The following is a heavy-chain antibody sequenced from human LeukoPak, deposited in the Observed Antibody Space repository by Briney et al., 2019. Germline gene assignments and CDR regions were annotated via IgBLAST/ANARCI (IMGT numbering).Heavy chain of an antibody. J-gene: IGHJ6*02. Sequence: PSETLSLTCTVSGGSISSGGYYWSWIRQHPGKGLEWIGYIYYSGSTYYNPSLKSRVTISVDTSKNQFSLKLSSVTAADTAVYYCARVRGIAALTNYYYYGMGVWGQGTTVTVSS. CDR2: IYYSGST. V-gene: IGHV4-31*03. CDR1: GGSISSGGYY. CDR3: ARVRGIAALTNYYYYGMGV. D-gene: IGHD6-13*01.